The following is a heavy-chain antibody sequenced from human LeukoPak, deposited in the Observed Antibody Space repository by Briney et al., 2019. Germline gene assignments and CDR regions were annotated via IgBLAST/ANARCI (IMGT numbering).Heavy chain of an antibody. V-gene: IGHV4-4*07. J-gene: IGHJ5*02. CDR1: GGSISDYR. Sequence: SETLSPTCTVSGGSISDYRWSWIRQPAGKGLEWIGRIHTSGSTNCNPSLQSRVTMSVDTSKNQFSLNLNSVTAADTAVYYCARGVRYCSSTGCQSWFDPWGQGALVTVSS. CDR3: ARGVRYCSSTGCQSWFDP. CDR2: IHTSGST. D-gene: IGHD2-2*01.